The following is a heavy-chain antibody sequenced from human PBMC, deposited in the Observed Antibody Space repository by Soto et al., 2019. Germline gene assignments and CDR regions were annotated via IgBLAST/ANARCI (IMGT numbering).Heavy chain of an antibody. CDR2: ISYDGSNK. D-gene: IGHD5-12*01. J-gene: IGHJ4*02. CDR3: ARYIVATALDY. Sequence: GGSLRLSCAASGFTFSSYAMHWVRQAPGKGLEWVAVISYDGSNKYYADSVKGRFTISRDNSKNTLYLQMNSLRAEDTAVYYCARYIVATALDYWGQGTLVTVS. CDR1: GFTFSSYA. V-gene: IGHV3-30-3*01.